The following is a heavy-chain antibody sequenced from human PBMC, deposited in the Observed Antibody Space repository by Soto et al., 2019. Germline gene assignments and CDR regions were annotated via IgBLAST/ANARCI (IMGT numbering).Heavy chain of an antibody. D-gene: IGHD4-17*01. CDR3: AREAPVTTGVYYYYYGMDV. V-gene: IGHV1-18*01. J-gene: IGHJ6*02. CDR2: ISAYNGNT. Sequence: EASVKVSCKASGYTFTSYGISWVRQAPGQGLEWMGWISAYNGNTNYAQKLQGRVTMTTDTSTSTAYMELRSLRSDDTAVYYCAREAPVTTGVYYYYYGMDVWGQGTTVTVS. CDR1: GYTFTSYG.